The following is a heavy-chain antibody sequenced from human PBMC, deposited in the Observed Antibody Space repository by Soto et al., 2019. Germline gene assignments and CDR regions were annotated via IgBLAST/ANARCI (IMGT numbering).Heavy chain of an antibody. J-gene: IGHJ3*02. CDR2: INQSGSP. CDR1: SGTISSSNW. CDR3: GRSFVGGSGGPRLLAYDI. V-gene: IGHV4-4*02. D-gene: IGHD3-10*01. Sequence: PSETLSLTCAVSSGTISSSNWWTWVRQPPGKGLEWIGEINQSGSPNYNPSLRSRVTISVDTSKSQFSLKLSSVTAADTAIYYCGRSFVGGSGGPRLLAYDIRGQGNMV.